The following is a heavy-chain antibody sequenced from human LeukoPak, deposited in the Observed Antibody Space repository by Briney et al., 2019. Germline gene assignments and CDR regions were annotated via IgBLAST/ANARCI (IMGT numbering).Heavy chain of an antibody. V-gene: IGHV5-51*01. Sequence: GESLKISCKGSGYSSTSYWIGWVRQMPGKGLGWMGIIYPGDSDTRYSPSFQGQVTISADKSISTAYLQWSSLKASDTAMYYCATSEGYYDSSGYEGWFDPWGQGTLVTVSS. CDR3: ATSEGYYDSSGYEGWFDP. J-gene: IGHJ5*02. CDR2: IYPGDSDT. D-gene: IGHD3-22*01. CDR1: GYSSTSYW.